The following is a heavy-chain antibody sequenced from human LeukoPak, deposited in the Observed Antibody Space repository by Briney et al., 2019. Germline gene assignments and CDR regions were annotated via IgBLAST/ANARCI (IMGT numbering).Heavy chain of an antibody. J-gene: IGHJ4*02. D-gene: IGHD3-9*01. Sequence: GGSLRLSCAASGFTFNTCTMNWVRQAPGKGLEWVSSITASSTAIYSADSVKGRFTISRDNAKNFLYLQMNSLRAEDTAVYYCARTYYDILTGYNPYFDYWGQGILVTVSS. CDR3: ARTYYDILTGYNPYFDY. V-gene: IGHV3-21*01. CDR2: ITASSTAI. CDR1: GFTFNTCT.